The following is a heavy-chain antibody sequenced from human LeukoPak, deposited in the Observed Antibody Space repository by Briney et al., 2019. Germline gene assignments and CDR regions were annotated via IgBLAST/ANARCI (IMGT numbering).Heavy chain of an antibody. J-gene: IGHJ5*02. CDR3: ARQKAGNCFDP. CDR2: IYTSGSN. V-gene: IGHV4-4*09. CDR1: GGSVSSDY. Sequence: PSETLSLTCTVSGGSVSSDYWSWIRQSPGKGLEWIGYIYTSGSNHYNPSLKSRVTISGDTSKNQFSLKLSSVTAADTAVYYCARQKAGNCFDPWGQGTPVTVSS. D-gene: IGHD6-19*01.